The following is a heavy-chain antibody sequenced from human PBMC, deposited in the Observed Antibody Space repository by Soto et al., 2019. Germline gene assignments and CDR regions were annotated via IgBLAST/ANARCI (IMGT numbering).Heavy chain of an antibody. V-gene: IGHV2-5*02. CDR1: GFSLSTSGVG. Sequence: QITLKESGPTLVKPTQTLTLTCTSSGFSLSTSGVGVGWIRQPPGKALEWLALIYWDNDKRFSPSLKSRLTITQDTSKNQVVLTMTNMDPVDTATYYCAHRQVGLYFDSWGQGTLVTVSS. D-gene: IGHD3-3*01. CDR2: IYWDNDK. J-gene: IGHJ4*02. CDR3: AHRQVGLYFDS.